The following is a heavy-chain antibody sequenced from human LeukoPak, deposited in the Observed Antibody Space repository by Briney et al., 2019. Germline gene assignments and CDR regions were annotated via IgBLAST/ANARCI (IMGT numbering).Heavy chain of an antibody. CDR1: GGSFSGYH. D-gene: IGHD5-24*01. V-gene: IGHV4-34*01. CDR3: ARVQNYGYSDS. CDR2: VNYGEST. Sequence: PSETLSLTCAVFGGSFSGYHWSWIRQPPGKGLEWIGGVNYGESTNYNPSLKSRVTISVDTSKNQFSLKLTSVTAADTAVYYCARVQNYGYSDSWGQGTLVTVSS. J-gene: IGHJ4*02.